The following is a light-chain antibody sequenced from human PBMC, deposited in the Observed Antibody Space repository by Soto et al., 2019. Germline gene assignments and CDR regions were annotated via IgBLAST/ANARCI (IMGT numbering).Light chain of an antibody. CDR1: QDISSY. CDR2: AAS. J-gene: IGKJ4*01. CDR3: QQLKSYPLS. Sequence: DIPLTQSPSFLSASVGDRVTITCRTSQDISSYLAWYQQKPGKAPQLLISAASTLQSGVPSRFSGSGSETEFTLTISSLQPEDFATYYCQQLKSYPLSFGGGTKVEI. V-gene: IGKV1-9*01.